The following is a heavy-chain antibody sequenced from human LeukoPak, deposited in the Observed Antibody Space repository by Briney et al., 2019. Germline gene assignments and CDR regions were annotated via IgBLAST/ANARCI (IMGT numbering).Heavy chain of an antibody. D-gene: IGHD3-10*01. CDR3: ARVGSYYGSGSPGYYFDY. Sequence: ASVKVSCKASGYTFTSYCMHWVRQAPGQGLEWMGIINPSGGSTSYAQKFQGRVTMTRDTSTSTVYMELSSLRSEDTAVYYCARVGSYYGSGSPGYYFDYWGQGTLVTVSS. J-gene: IGHJ4*02. CDR1: GYTFTSYC. V-gene: IGHV1-46*01. CDR2: INPSGGST.